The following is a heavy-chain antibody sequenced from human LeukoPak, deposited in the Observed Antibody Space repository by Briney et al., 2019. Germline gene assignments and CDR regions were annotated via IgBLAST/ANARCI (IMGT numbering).Heavy chain of an antibody. Sequence: SGGSLRLSCAASGFTFSSYAMNWVRQAPGKGLEWVAFMRYDGSNRYYTDSVKARFTIYRDSSKNTLYLQMNSLRAEDTAFYYCTKSSYSSQAGWFDPWGQGTLVTVSS. CDR1: GFTFSSYA. J-gene: IGHJ5*02. CDR2: MRYDGSNR. CDR3: TKSSYSSQAGWFDP. D-gene: IGHD6-19*01. V-gene: IGHV3-30*02.